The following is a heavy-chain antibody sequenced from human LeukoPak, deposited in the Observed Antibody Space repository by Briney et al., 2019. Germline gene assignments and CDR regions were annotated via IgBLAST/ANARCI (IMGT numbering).Heavy chain of an antibody. CDR1: GGSISSSNW. CDR3: ARVHGFEYTSSSADY. V-gene: IGHV4-4*02. J-gene: IGHJ4*02. Sequence: PSGTLSLTCAVSGGSISSSNWWSWVRQPPGKGLEWIGEIYHSGSTNYNPSLKSRVTISVDKSKNQFSLKLSSVTAADTAVFYCARVHGFEYTSSSADYWGQGTLVTVSS. CDR2: IYHSGST. D-gene: IGHD6-6*01.